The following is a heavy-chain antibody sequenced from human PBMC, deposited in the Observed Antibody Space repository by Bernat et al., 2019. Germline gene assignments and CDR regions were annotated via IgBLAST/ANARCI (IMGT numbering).Heavy chain of an antibody. Sequence: QVQLVESGGGVVQPGRSLRLSCEASGFTFSNYGMHWVRQAPGKGLEWVAVISYDGSNKYYSDSVKGRFTISRDNSKNTVYLQMSSLRTEDTTVYYCAKDRYYGSGSSNYWGQGTLVTVSS. J-gene: IGHJ4*02. CDR2: ISYDGSNK. V-gene: IGHV3-30*18. CDR1: GFTFSNYG. D-gene: IGHD3-10*01. CDR3: AKDRYYGSGSSNY.